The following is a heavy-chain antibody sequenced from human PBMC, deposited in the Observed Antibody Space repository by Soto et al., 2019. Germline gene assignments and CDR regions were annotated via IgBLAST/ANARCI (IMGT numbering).Heavy chain of an antibody. D-gene: IGHD3-10*01. J-gene: IGHJ5*02. CDR3: ASGGFGETTNWFDP. CDR2: IYYSGST. V-gene: IGHV4-31*02. Sequence: SETLSLTXTVSGGSISSGGYYWSWIRQHPGKGLEWIGYIYYSGSTYYNPSLKSRVTISVDTSKNQFSLKLSSVTAADTAVYYCASGGFGETTNWFDPWGQGTLVTVSS. CDR1: GGSISSGGYY.